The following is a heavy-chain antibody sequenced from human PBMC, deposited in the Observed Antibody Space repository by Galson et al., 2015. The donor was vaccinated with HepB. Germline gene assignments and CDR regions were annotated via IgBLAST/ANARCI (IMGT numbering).Heavy chain of an antibody. Sequence: SLRLSCAASGFTFSSYSMNWVRQAPGKGLEWVSSISSSSSYIYYADSVKGRFTISRDNAKNSLYLQMNSLRAEDTAVYYCARDRGYCSGGSCYPGLFDIWGQGTMVTVSS. CDR3: ARDRGYCSGGSCYPGLFDI. CDR1: GFTFSSYS. CDR2: ISSSSSYI. V-gene: IGHV3-21*01. J-gene: IGHJ3*02. D-gene: IGHD2-15*01.